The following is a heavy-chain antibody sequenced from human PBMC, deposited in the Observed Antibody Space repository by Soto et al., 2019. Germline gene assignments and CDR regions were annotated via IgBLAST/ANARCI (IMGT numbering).Heavy chain of an antibody. V-gene: IGHV4-59*01. D-gene: IGHD3-10*01. CDR1: GGSISSYF. CDR3: ARVMQLAAKRNTFDI. J-gene: IGHJ3*02. CDR2: VHYSGST. Sequence: TSETLSLTCTVSGGSISSYFWSCVRQPPGKGLEWIGYVHYSGSTNYNRSLKSRVTMSVDTSKNQFSLKLGSVTADNTAVYYCARVMQLAAKRNTFDIWGQGTMVTVSS.